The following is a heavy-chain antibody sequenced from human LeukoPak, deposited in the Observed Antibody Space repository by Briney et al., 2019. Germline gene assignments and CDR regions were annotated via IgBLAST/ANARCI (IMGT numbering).Heavy chain of an antibody. CDR3: ARGEGGYSGYDHDY. Sequence: GGSLRLSCAASGFTFSSHSMNWVRQAPGKGLEWVSSISSSSTYIYYADSVKGRVTISRDNAKNSLYLQMNSLRAEDTAVYYCARGEGGYSGYDHDYWGQGTPVTVSS. CDR2: ISSSSTYI. D-gene: IGHD5-12*01. J-gene: IGHJ4*02. V-gene: IGHV3-21*01. CDR1: GFTFSSHS.